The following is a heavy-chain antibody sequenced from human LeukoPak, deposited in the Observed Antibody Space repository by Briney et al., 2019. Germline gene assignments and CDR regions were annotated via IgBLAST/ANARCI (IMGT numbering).Heavy chain of an antibody. J-gene: IGHJ4*02. D-gene: IGHD2-15*01. V-gene: IGHV1-2*02. Sequence: ASVKVSCKASGYSFTGYKIYWVRQAPGQGPEWMGGVDPNSGVTNFAQKFQGRVTMTTETSINTAFMELSRLRSDDTAVYYCARACERRGYCSGGNCYNYFDYWGQGTLVTVSS. CDR3: ARACERRGYCSGGNCYNYFDY. CDR1: GYSFTGYK. CDR2: VDPNSGVT.